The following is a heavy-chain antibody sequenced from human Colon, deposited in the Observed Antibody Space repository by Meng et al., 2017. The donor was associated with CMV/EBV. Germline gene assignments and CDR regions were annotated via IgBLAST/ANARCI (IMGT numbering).Heavy chain of an antibody. Sequence: GGSLRLSCAASGFTVSSNYMSWVRQAPGKGLEWVSVIYSGGSTYYADSVKGRFTISRDNSKNTLYLQMNSLRAEDTAVYYCAKGTRRITMIVVVTTAFDIWGQGTMVTVSS. CDR1: GFTVSSNY. J-gene: IGHJ3*02. D-gene: IGHD3-22*01. V-gene: IGHV3-53*01. CDR3: AKGTRRITMIVVVTTAFDI. CDR2: IYSGGST.